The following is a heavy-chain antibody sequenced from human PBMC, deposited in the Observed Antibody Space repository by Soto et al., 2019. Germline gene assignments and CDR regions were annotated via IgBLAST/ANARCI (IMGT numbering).Heavy chain of an antibody. CDR2: IGGSDVST. D-gene: IGHD5-12*01. V-gene: IGHV3-23*01. Sequence: EVQLLESGGGLVQPGGSLRLSCAVSGFTFKNYAMNWVRQAPGKGLEWVSAIGGSDVSTYYTDSVKGRFTISRDNSKNTLYLQMNSLRAEDTAVYYCATRGATIGYFHYALDVWGQGTTVTVSS. CDR3: ATRGATIGYFHYALDV. J-gene: IGHJ6*02. CDR1: GFTFKNYA.